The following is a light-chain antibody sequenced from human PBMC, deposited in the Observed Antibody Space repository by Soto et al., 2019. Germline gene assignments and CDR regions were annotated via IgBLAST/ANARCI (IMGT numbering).Light chain of an antibody. CDR1: QAITNN. V-gene: IGKV1-9*01. CDR2: AAS. Sequence: DIHLTQSPSSLSASVGDRVTITCRASQAITNNLAWYQQKPGKAPKLLIYAASTLQSGVPSRFSGSASGTEFTLTISSLQPEDFATYYCQQLNSYPWTFGQGTKVDIK. CDR3: QQLNSYPWT. J-gene: IGKJ1*01.